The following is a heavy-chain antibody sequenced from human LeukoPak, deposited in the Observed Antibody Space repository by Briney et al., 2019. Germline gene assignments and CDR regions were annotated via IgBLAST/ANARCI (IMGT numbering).Heavy chain of an antibody. CDR1: GFSFSTST. J-gene: IGHJ4*02. CDR3: ASSYYYDSSGYFDY. V-gene: IGHV3-21*01. D-gene: IGHD3-22*01. CDR2: ISSSGYYI. Sequence: GGSLRLSCAASGFSFSTSTMNWVRRAPGKGLEWVSSISSSGYYIYYADSVKGRFTISRDNAKNSLYLQMNSLRDEDTAVYYCASSYYYDSSGYFDYWGQGTLVTVSS.